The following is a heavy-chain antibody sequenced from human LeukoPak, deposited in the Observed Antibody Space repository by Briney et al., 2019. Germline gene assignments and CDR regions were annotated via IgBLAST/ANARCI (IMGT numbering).Heavy chain of an antibody. J-gene: IGHJ5*02. V-gene: IGHV3-9*01. Sequence: GGSLRLSCAASGFTFDDYAMHWVRQAPGKGLEWVSGISWNSGSIGYADSVKGRFTISRDNAKNSLYLQMNSLRAEDTALYYCAKSVGANPAGWFDPWGQGTLVTVSS. CDR2: ISWNSGSI. CDR3: AKSVGANPAGWFDP. D-gene: IGHD1-26*01. CDR1: GFTFDDYA.